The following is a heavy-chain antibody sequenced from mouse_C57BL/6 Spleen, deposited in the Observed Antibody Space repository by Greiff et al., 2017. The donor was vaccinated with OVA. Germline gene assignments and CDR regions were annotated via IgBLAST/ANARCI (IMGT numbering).Heavy chain of an antibody. CDR2: IRSKSNNYAT. V-gene: IGHV10-1*01. Sequence: EVKLLESGGGLVQPKGSLKLSCAASGFSFNTYAMNWVRQAPGKGLEWVARIRSKSNNYATYYADSVKDRFTISRDDSESMLYLQMNNLKTEDTAMDYCVRPPGRDEGFAYWGQGTLVTVSA. D-gene: IGHD3-3*01. CDR3: VRPPGRDEGFAY. CDR1: GFSFNTYA. J-gene: IGHJ3*01.